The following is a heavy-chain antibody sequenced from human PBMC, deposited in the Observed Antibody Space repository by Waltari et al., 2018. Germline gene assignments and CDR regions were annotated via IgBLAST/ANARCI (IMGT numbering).Heavy chain of an antibody. D-gene: IGHD3-3*01. Sequence: QVTLKESGPVMVKPTETLTLTCAVSGFSLNNGRRGVSWIRQSPGKALEWLANIFSNDEKSYSTSLKSRLTISKDTSKSQVVLSMTNVDPVDTATYYCARIRFDIWSASPHMDVWGKGTTVTISS. V-gene: IGHV2-26*01. CDR1: GFSLNNGRRG. CDR3: ARIRFDIWSASPHMDV. CDR2: IFSNDEK. J-gene: IGHJ6*03.